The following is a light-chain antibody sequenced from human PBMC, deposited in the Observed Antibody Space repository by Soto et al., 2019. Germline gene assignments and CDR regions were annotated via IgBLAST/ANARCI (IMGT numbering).Light chain of an antibody. V-gene: IGKV1-5*03. CDR2: KAS. CDR1: QTISSW. J-gene: IGKJ1*01. Sequence: DIQMTQSPSTLYAAVGDRVTITFRASQTISSWLAWYQQKPGKAPKLLSYKASTLKSGVTSRISGSGSGTEFTLTISSLQPDDFATYYCQHYNSYSEAFGQGTKVDIK. CDR3: QHYNSYSEA.